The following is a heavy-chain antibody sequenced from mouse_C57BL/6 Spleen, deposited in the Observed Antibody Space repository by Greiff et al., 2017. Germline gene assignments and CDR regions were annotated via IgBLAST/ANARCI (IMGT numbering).Heavy chain of an antibody. CDR1: GSTFTSYL. V-gene: IGHV1-59*01. CDR3: ARTTPSRGYFDV. CDR2: IDPSDSYT. D-gene: IGHD1-1*01. Sequence: VQLQQPGAELVRPGTSVKLSCKASGSTFTSYLMHWVKQRPGQGLEWIGVIDPSDSYTNYNQKFKGKATLTVDTSSSTAYMQLSSLTSEDSAVYYCARTTPSRGYFDVWGTGTTVTVSS. J-gene: IGHJ1*03.